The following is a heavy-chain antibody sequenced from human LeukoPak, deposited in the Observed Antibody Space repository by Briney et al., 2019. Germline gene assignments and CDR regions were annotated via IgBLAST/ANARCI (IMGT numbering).Heavy chain of an antibody. J-gene: IGHJ4*02. D-gene: IGHD3-16*01. CDR3: AKEDLGVEY. CDR1: GFTFSRYW. V-gene: IGHV3-7*03. Sequence: GGSLRLSCAASGFTFSRYWMTWVRQTPRKGLEWVANIKPDGSEKYYVDSVKGRFTISRDKSKSTLYLQMNSLRAEDTAVYYCAKEDLGVEYWGQGTLVTVSS. CDR2: IKPDGSEK.